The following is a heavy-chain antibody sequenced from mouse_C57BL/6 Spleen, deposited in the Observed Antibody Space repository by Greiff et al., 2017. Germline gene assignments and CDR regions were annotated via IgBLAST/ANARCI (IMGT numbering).Heavy chain of an antibody. CDR1: GFTFSDYG. Sequence: EVQLVESGGGLVKPGGSLTLSCAASGFTFSDYGMHWVRQAPEKGLEWVAYISSGSSTIYYADTVKGRFTISRDNAKNTLFLQMTSLRSEDTAMYYCARQNYYGSRDAMDYWGQGTSVTVSS. D-gene: IGHD1-1*01. J-gene: IGHJ4*01. CDR3: ARQNYYGSRDAMDY. CDR2: ISSGSSTI. V-gene: IGHV5-17*01.